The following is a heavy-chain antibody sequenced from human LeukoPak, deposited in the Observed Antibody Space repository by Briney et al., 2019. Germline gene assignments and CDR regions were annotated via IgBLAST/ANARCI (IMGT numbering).Heavy chain of an antibody. CDR1: VFTLSNYW. D-gene: IGHD6-25*01. CDR2: ITPKGSGT. Sequence: PGGSLRLSCAPSVFTLSNYWMHWVRQARGRGLVWVSRITPKGSGTMYGGSGQGRFTISRDHAKHTLYPQMNSLSADDTAVYFCARDGRTAADAYYYGMGVWGKGTTVTV. CDR3: ARDGRTAADAYYYGMGV. J-gene: IGHJ6*04. V-gene: IGHV3-74*03.